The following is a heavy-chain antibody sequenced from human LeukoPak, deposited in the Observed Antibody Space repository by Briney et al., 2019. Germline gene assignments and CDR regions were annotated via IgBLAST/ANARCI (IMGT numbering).Heavy chain of an antibody. CDR2: ISSSGSTI. Sequence: GGSLRLSCAASGFTFSSYGMSWVRQAPGKGLEWVSYISSSGSTIYYADSVKGRFIISRDNAKNSLYLQMNSLRAEDTAVYYCARDSPGEVVTARGDYWGQGSLVTVSS. J-gene: IGHJ4*02. CDR1: GFTFSSYG. V-gene: IGHV3-48*04. CDR3: ARDSPGEVVTARGDY. D-gene: IGHD2-21*02.